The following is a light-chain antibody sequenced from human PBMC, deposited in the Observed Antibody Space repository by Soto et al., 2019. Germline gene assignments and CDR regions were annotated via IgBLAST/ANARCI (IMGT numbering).Light chain of an antibody. V-gene: IGLV2-23*01. J-gene: IGLJ1*01. CDR1: SSDVGSYNL. CDR3: CSYAGSSTFV. Sequence: QSVLTQPASVSLSPGQSITISCSGTSSDVGSYNLVSWYQQHPGKAPKLMIYEGSKRPSGVSNRFSGSKSGNTASLTISGLQAEDEADYYCCSYAGSSTFVFGTGTKV. CDR2: EGS.